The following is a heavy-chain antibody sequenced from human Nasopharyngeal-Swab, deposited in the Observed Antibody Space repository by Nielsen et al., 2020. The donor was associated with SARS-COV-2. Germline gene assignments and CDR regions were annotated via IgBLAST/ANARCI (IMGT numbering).Heavy chain of an antibody. D-gene: IGHD3-22*01. J-gene: IGHJ6*03. Sequence: ASVKVSCKASGYTFTGYYMHWVRQAPGHGLEWMGRINPNSGGTNYAQKFQGRVTMTRDTSISTAYMELSRLRSDDTAVYYCARGPDSSGYNYYYYYMDVWGKGTTVTVSS. CDR1: GYTFTGYY. CDR3: ARGPDSSGYNYYYYYMDV. V-gene: IGHV1-2*06. CDR2: INPNSGGT.